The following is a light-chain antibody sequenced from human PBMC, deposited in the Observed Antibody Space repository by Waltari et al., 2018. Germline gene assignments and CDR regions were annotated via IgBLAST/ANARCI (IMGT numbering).Light chain of an antibody. CDR3: QHYLRLPVT. Sequence: EIVLTQSPGTLSLSLGERATVSCRASQSVSRALAWYQQKPGQAPRLLIYGASTRATGIPHRFIGSGSGTDFSLTISRLEPDDFAVYYCQHYLRLPVTFGQGTTVEI. V-gene: IGKV3-20*01. J-gene: IGKJ1*01. CDR2: GAS. CDR1: QSVSRA.